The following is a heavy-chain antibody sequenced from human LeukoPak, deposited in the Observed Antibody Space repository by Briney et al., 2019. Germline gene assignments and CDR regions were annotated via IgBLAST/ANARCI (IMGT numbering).Heavy chain of an antibody. D-gene: IGHD3-10*01. CDR3: AREIFGSGSHPDY. CDR1: GFGFSTYA. V-gene: IGHV3-33*01. J-gene: IGHJ4*02. CDR2: IWHDASHT. Sequence: GGSLRLSCAASGFGFSTYAMHWVRQAPGKGLEWVALIWHDASHTFYTDSVKGRFTISRDNSKNTVYLQMNSLGGEDTAVYYCAREIFGSGSHPDYWGQGTLVTVSS.